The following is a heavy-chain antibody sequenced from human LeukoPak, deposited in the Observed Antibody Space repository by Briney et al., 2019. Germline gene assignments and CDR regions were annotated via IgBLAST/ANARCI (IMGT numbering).Heavy chain of an antibody. D-gene: IGHD6-19*01. Sequence: PGGSLRLSCAASGFTFSSYGMNWVRQAPGKGLEWVSYISSSTSSIYYADSVKGRFTISRDNAKNSLYLQMNSLRAEETAVYYCTRDVATSGWATFYWGPGTLVTVSS. J-gene: IGHJ4*02. CDR3: TRDVATSGWATFY. CDR1: GFTFSSYG. V-gene: IGHV3-48*01. CDR2: ISSSTSSI.